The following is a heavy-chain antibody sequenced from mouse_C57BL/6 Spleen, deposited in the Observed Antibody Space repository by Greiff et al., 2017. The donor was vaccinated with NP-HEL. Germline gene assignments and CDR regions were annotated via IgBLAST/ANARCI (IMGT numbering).Heavy chain of an antibody. D-gene: IGHD3-3*01. CDR3: ARSGTGDFDV. Sequence: EWVATISGGGGNTYYPDSVKGRFTISRDNAKNTLYLQMSSLRSEDTALYYCARSGTGDFDVWGTGTTVTVSS. CDR2: ISGGGGNT. J-gene: IGHJ1*03. V-gene: IGHV5-9*01.